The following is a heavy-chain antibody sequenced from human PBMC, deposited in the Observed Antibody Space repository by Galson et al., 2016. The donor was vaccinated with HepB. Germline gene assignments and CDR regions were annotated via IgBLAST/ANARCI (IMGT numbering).Heavy chain of an antibody. CDR2: ISTSGGTK. CDR3: AREAVHNILTGYYDVFDI. V-gene: IGHV3-48*03. Sequence: SLRLSCAASGFIFSSYEMNWVRQAPGKGLEWISYISTSGGTKYYADSVKGRFTISRDNAKNSLDLQMNSLRVEDMGVYYCAREAVHNILTGYYDVFDIWGQGTMVTVSS. D-gene: IGHD3-9*01. J-gene: IGHJ3*02. CDR1: GFIFSSYE.